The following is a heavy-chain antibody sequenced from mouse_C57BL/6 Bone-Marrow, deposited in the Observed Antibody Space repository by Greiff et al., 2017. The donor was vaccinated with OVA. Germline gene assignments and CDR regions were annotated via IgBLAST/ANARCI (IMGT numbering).Heavy chain of an antibody. Sequence: EVKLLESGPGLVKPSQSLSLTCSVTGYSITSGYYWNWIRQFPGNKLEWMGYISYDGSNNYNPSLKNRISITRDTSKNQFFLKLNSVTTEDTATYYCAKTAQATYWGQGTLVTVSA. J-gene: IGHJ3*01. CDR1: GYSITSGYY. CDR3: AKTAQATY. CDR2: ISYDGSN. V-gene: IGHV3-6*01. D-gene: IGHD3-2*02.